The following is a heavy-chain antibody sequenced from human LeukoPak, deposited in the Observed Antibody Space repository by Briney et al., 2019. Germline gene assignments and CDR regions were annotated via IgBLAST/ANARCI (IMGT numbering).Heavy chain of an antibody. J-gene: IGHJ3*02. CDR2: IYYSGST. Sequence: SETLSLTCTVSGGSISSGGYYWSWLRQHPGKGLEWIVYIYYSGSTYYNPSLKSRVTISVDTSKNQFSLKLSSVTAADTAVYYCARERVDYYDSSDEAFDIWGQGTMVTVSS. D-gene: IGHD3-22*01. CDR3: ARERVDYYDSSDEAFDI. CDR1: GGSISSGGYY. V-gene: IGHV4-31*03.